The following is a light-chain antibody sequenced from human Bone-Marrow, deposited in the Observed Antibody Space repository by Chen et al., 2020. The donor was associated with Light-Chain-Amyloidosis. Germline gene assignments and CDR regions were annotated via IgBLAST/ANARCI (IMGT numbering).Light chain of an antibody. V-gene: IGLV5-45*03. CDR3: MIWHSSASV. Sequence: QAVLTQPSSLSASPGASASLTCTLRSGFNVGIYRLYWYQQKPGSPTQYLLMYKSDSDNQKGYGVPNRFSGSKDASANSGILLISGVQSEDEADYYCMIWHSSASVFGGGTKLTVL. CDR2: YKSDSDN. CDR1: SGFNVGIYR. J-gene: IGLJ3*02.